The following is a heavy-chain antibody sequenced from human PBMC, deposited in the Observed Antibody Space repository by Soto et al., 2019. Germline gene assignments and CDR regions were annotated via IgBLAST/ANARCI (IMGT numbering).Heavy chain of an antibody. V-gene: IGHV6-1*01. CDR1: GDSVSSNSAA. J-gene: IGHJ4*02. CDR3: ARDTPPPYSSGWYMDY. D-gene: IGHD6-19*01. CDR2: TYYRSKWYN. Sequence: PAQTLSLTCAISGDSVSSNSAAWNWIRQSPSRGLEWLGRTYYRSKWYNDYAVSVKSRITINPDTSKNQFSLQLNSVTPEDTAVYYCARDTPPPYSSGWYMDYWGQGTLVTVSS.